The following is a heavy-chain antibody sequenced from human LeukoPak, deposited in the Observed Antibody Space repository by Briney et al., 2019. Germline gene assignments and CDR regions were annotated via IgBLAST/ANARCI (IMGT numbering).Heavy chain of an antibody. CDR2: ISYDGSNK. V-gene: IGHV3-30*18. J-gene: IGHJ4*02. Sequence: TGGSLRLSCAASGFTFSNYGMHWVRQAPGKGLEWVAVISYDGSNKYYADFVKGRFTLSRDNSKNTLYLQLNSLRAEDTAVYYCAKDYSDSSGYLDYWGQGTLVTVSS. CDR3: AKDYSDSSGYLDY. CDR1: GFTFSNYG. D-gene: IGHD3-22*01.